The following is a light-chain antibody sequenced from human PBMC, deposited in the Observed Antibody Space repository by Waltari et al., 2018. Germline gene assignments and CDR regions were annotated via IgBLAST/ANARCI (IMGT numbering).Light chain of an antibody. CDR3: GTWDSSLSVVV. CDR1: SSNIGNNY. J-gene: IGLJ2*01. Sequence: QSVLTQPPSVSAAPGQKVTISCSGSSSNIGNNYVSWYQQLPGTAPKLLIYDKNKRPSGIPDRVSGSKSGTSATLGITGLQTGDEADYYCGTWDSSLSVVVFGGGTKLTVL. V-gene: IGLV1-51*01. CDR2: DKN.